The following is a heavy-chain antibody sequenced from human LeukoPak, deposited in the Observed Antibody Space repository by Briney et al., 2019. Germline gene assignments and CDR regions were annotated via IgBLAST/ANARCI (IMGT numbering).Heavy chain of an antibody. J-gene: IGHJ4*02. CDR3: TRGSGRFEY. D-gene: IGHD5-12*01. V-gene: IGHV3-49*04. Sequence: PGGSLRLSCSASGFTFGDFAMTWVRQAPGKGLKWVGIGRAKAYGATKEYAASVKGRFTISRDDSKSVAYLQMDNLKTEDTGIYYCTRGSGRFEYWGQGTRVTVSS. CDR2: GRAKAYGATK. CDR1: GFTFGDFA.